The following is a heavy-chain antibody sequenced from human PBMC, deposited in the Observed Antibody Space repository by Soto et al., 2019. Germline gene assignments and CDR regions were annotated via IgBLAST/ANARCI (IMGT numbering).Heavy chain of an antibody. J-gene: IGHJ5*02. CDR2: IYYSGST. V-gene: IGHV4-61*01. CDR1: GGSVSSGSYY. D-gene: IGHD6-13*01. CDR3: ARWGSRSSWYWFDP. Sequence: QVQLQESGPGLVKPLETLSLTCTVSGGSVSSGSYYWSWIRQPPGKGLEWIGYIYYSGSTNYNPSLNSRVTISVDTSKNQFSLKLSSVTAADTAIYYCARWGSRSSWYWFDPWGQGTLVTVSS.